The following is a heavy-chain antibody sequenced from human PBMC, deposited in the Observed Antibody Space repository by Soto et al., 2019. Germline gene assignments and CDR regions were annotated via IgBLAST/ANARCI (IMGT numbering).Heavy chain of an antibody. V-gene: IGHV5-51*01. CDR3: ARRNYDILTGYSVFDY. J-gene: IGHJ4*02. D-gene: IGHD3-9*01. Sequence: HGEALKISCKGSGYSFTSYWIGWVRQMPGKGLEWMGIIYPGDSDTRYSPSFQDQVTISADKSISTAYLQWSSLKASDTAMYYCARRNYDILTGYSVFDYWGQGTLVTVSS. CDR2: IYPGDSDT. CDR1: GYSFTSYW.